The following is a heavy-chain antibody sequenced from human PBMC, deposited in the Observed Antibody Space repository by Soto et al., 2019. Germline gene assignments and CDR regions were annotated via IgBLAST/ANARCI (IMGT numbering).Heavy chain of an antibody. D-gene: IGHD3-9*01. CDR1: GGNFASYA. CDR2: IIPIFGTP. Sequence: SVKVSCKASGGNFASYAVFWVRQAPGQGLEWMGGIIPIFGTPTYAQKFQGRVTIKADKPTNTAYMEMNSLTFEDTAVYYCARYEGGYFYGMDVWGQGTTVTVYS. V-gene: IGHV1-69*06. J-gene: IGHJ6*02. CDR3: ARYEGGYFYGMDV.